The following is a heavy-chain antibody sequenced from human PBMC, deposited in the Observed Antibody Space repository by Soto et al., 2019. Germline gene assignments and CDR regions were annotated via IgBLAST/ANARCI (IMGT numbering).Heavy chain of an antibody. J-gene: IGHJ6*02. CDR2: ISYEGSNT. CDR3: ARVTPGNNLYYFSGLDF. Sequence: GGSLRLSCVASGFTFDTYGIHWVRQAPGKGLQWVALISYEGSNTYYADSVRGRFTISRDNSKNTLYLQMNTLRPEDTGLYYCARVTPGNNLYYFSGLDFWGQGTSVTVYS. CDR1: GFTFDTYG. V-gene: IGHV3-30-3*01. D-gene: IGHD1-1*01.